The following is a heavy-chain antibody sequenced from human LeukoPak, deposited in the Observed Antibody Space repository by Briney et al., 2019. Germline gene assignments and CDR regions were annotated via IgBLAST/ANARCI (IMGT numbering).Heavy chain of an antibody. CDR3: ARGGVRYAFDI. J-gene: IGHJ3*02. Sequence: SETLSLTCAVYGGSFSGYYWSWIRQPPGKGLEWIGEINHSGSTNYNPSLKSRVTISVDTSKIQFSLKLSSVTAADTAVYYCARGGVRYAFDIWGQGTMVTVSS. CDR2: INHSGST. V-gene: IGHV4-34*01. CDR1: GGSFSGYY.